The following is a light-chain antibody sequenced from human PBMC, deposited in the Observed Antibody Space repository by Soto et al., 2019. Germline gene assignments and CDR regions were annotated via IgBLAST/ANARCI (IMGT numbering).Light chain of an antibody. Sequence: QSALTQPASVSGSPGQSITISCTGTSSDVGAYNYVSWFQQHPGKAPRLIIYDVSNRPSGVSNRFSGSKSGNTASLTISGLQAEDEADYYCSSYTTITTGVFGGGTQLTVL. J-gene: IGLJ3*02. CDR3: SSYTTITTGV. V-gene: IGLV2-14*01. CDR2: DVS. CDR1: SSDVGAYNY.